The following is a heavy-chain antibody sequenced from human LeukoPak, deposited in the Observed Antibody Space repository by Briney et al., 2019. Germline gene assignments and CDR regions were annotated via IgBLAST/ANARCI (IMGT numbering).Heavy chain of an antibody. CDR1: GFTFSSYA. CDR2: ISYDGSNR. J-gene: IGHJ4*02. Sequence: GGSLRLSCAASGFTFSSYAMSWVRQAPGKGLEWVAVISYDGSNRYYADSVKGRFTISRDNSKNTLYLQMNSLRAEDTAVYYCSKQWLVQSFDYWGQGTLVTVSS. CDR3: SKQWLVQSFDY. D-gene: IGHD6-19*01. V-gene: IGHV3-30-3*01.